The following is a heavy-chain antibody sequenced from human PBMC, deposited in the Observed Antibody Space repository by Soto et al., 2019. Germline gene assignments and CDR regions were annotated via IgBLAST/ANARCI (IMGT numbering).Heavy chain of an antibody. CDR2: ISGSGGRT. D-gene: IGHD2-2*01. CDR1: GFTFSSYA. J-gene: IGHJ5*02. CDR3: AKLRRELPLGCIVIVPVAENWFDP. V-gene: IGHV3-23*01. Sequence: EVQLLESGGGLVQPGGSLRLSCAASGFTFSSYAMSWVRQAPGKGLEWVSAISGSGGRTYYADSVKGRFTISRGNSKNTLYLQMNSLRAEDTAGYYCAKLRRELPLGCIVIVPVAENWFDPWGQGTLVTVCS.